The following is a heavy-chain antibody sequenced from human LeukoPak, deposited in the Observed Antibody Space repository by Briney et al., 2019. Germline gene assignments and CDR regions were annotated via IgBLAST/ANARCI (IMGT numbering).Heavy chain of an antibody. CDR1: GYTFTNYG. J-gene: IGHJ3*02. CDR3: ARAGGWAREDYKGDAFDI. Sequence: ASVKVSCKASGYTFTNYGISWVRQAPGQGLEWMGWISTYNGNSNCAQKLQDRVTMTTDTSTTTAYMDLRSLRSDDTAVYYCARAGGWAREDYKGDAFDIWGQGTMVTVSS. D-gene: IGHD6-19*01. CDR2: ISTYNGNS. V-gene: IGHV1-18*01.